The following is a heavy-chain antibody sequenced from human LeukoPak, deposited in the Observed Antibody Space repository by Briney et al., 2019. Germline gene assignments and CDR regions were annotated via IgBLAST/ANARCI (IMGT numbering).Heavy chain of an antibody. CDR1: GFTFNLYG. CDR2: ISGYGANT. D-gene: IGHD1-26*01. V-gene: IGHV3-23*01. Sequence: GGSRRLSCAASGFTFNLYGMSWVRQVPGEGLEWVSGISGYGANTYYADSVKGRFTISRDNSKNTVFLQMNSLTVEDTAVYHCAKDRGPYLGIDNNWFDPWGQGTLVIVSS. J-gene: IGHJ5*02. CDR3: AKDRGPYLGIDNNWFDP.